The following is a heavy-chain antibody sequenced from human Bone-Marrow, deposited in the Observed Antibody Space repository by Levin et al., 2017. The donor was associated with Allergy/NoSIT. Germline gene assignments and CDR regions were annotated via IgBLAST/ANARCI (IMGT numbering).Heavy chain of an antibody. CDR2: ISSSSSYI. CDR1: GFTFSSYS. CDR3: ARRLRFLEWLDPSLFDY. J-gene: IGHJ4*02. Sequence: GESLKISCAASGFTFSSYSMNWVRQAPGKGLEWVSSISSSSSYIYYADSVKGRFTISRDNAKNSLYLQMNSLRAEDTAVYYCARRLRFLEWLDPSLFDYWGQGTLVTVSS. D-gene: IGHD3-3*01. V-gene: IGHV3-21*01.